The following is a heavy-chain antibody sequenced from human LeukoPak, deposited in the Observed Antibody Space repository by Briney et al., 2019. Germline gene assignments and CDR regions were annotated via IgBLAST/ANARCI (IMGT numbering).Heavy chain of an antibody. CDR2: ISSSSSYI. CDR3: ANNGYSYGPDAFDI. V-gene: IGHV3-21*04. Sequence: GGSLRLSCTVSGFTVSSNSMSWVRQAPGKGLEWVSSISSSSSYIYYADSVKGRFTISRDNSKNTLYLQMNSLRAEDTAVYYCANNGYSYGPDAFDIWGQGTMVTVSS. D-gene: IGHD5-18*01. J-gene: IGHJ3*02. CDR1: GFTVSSNS.